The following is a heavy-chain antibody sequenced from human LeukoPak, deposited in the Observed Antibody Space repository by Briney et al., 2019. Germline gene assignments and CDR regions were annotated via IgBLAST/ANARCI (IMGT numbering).Heavy chain of an antibody. J-gene: IGHJ5*02. CDR3: AKTYCGGTSCSKSGDWFDP. Sequence: GGSLRLSCAASGFTFSRYALHWVRQAPGKGLEWVSYISGSGSTTYYAESVKGRFTIPRDNAKSSLYLQMNNLRAEDTAVYYCAKTYCGGTSCSKSGDWFDPRGQGTLVTVSS. CDR2: ISGSGSTT. V-gene: IGHV3-48*03. D-gene: IGHD2-2*01. CDR1: GFTFSRYA.